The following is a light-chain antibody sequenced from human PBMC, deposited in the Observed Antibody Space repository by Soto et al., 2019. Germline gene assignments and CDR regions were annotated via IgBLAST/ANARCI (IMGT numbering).Light chain of an antibody. V-gene: IGKV3-15*01. J-gene: IGKJ1*01. CDR1: QNIRNN. Sequence: EVVMTQSPASLSVSPGDRATLSCRASQNIRNNLAWYQQKPGQSPRLLISGASTRETGIPGRFSGSGSGTEFTLNISSLQSEDFAIYYCQQYNNWPPWTFGQGTKVELK. CDR3: QQYNNWPPWT. CDR2: GAS.